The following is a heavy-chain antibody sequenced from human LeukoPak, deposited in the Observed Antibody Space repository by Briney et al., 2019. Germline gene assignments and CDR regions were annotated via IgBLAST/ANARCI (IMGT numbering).Heavy chain of an antibody. V-gene: IGHV1-18*01. Sequence: ASVKVSCKASGYTFTTYGISWVRQAPGQGLEWMGWISAYNGNTKYAQKLQGGVTMTTDTSTSTAYMDLKSLRSDDTAVYYCASDQMGGSYYGYFQHWGQGTLVTVSS. D-gene: IGHD1-26*01. CDR3: ASDQMGGSYYGYFQH. CDR1: GYTFTTYG. CDR2: ISAYNGNT. J-gene: IGHJ1*01.